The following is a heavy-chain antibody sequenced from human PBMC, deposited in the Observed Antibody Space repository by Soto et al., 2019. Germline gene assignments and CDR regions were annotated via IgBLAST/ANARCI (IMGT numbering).Heavy chain of an antibody. D-gene: IGHD4-4*01. CDR3: ARGGRDYSNYRTLYYFDY. Sequence: GSLRLSCAASGFTFSSYWMHWVRQAPGKGLVWVSRINSDGSSTSYADSVKGRFTISRDNAKNTLYLQMNSLRDEDTAVYYCARGGRDYSNYRTLYYFDYWGQGTLVTVSS. V-gene: IGHV3-74*01. J-gene: IGHJ4*02. CDR2: INSDGSST. CDR1: GFTFSSYW.